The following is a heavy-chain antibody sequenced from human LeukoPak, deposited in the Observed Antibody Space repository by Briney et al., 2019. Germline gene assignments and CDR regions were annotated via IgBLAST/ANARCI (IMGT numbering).Heavy chain of an antibody. CDR2: IYYSGST. CDR3: ARVPPPVAAAGTPWFDP. V-gene: IGHV4-59*11. CDR1: GGSISSHY. Sequence: MPSETLSLTCTASGGSISSHYWSWIRQPPGKGLEWIGYIYYSGSTNYNPSLKSRVTISVDTSKNQFSLKLSSVTAADTAVYYCARVPPPVAAAGTPWFDPWGQGTLVTVSS. J-gene: IGHJ5*02. D-gene: IGHD6-13*01.